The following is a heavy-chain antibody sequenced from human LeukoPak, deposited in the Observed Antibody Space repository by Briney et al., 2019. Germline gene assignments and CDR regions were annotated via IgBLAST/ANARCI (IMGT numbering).Heavy chain of an antibody. Sequence: GGSLRLSCAASGFVFSTYGMDWVRQAPGKGLEWVSSISNGGGYIYYEDSVKGRFTISRDNAKNSLYLQMNSLRAEDTAVYYCARAGLYSGSGLDYWGQGTLVTVSS. V-gene: IGHV3-21*01. CDR1: GFVFSTYG. D-gene: IGHD5-12*01. J-gene: IGHJ4*02. CDR3: ARAGLYSGSGLDY. CDR2: ISNGGGYI.